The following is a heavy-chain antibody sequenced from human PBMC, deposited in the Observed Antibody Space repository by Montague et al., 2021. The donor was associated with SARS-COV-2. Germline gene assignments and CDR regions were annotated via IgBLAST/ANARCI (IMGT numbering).Heavy chain of an antibody. V-gene: IGHV4-4*02. D-gene: IGHD6-19*01. J-gene: IGHJ4*02. Sequence: SETLSLTCALSGDSVSRRKWWAWVRQSPMKGLEWIGEVSRTGITTFNPSLKSRVTISLDVSKNLFSLNLTSVTAADTAIYYCPRGLTVAGTDYWGQGSLVTVSS. CDR2: VSRTGIT. CDR1: GDSVSRRKW. CDR3: PRGLTVAGTDY.